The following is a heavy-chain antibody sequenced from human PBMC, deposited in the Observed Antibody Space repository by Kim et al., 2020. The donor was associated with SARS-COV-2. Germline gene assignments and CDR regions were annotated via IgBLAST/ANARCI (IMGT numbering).Heavy chain of an antibody. CDR3: AREGGCSSTSCYGVVDFYYYGMDV. D-gene: IGHD2-2*01. Sequence: SETLSLTCTVSGGSISSGSYYWSWIRQPAGKGLEWIGRIYTSGSTNYNPSLKSRVTISVDTSKNQFYLTLSSVTAADTAVYYCAREGGCSSTSCYGVVDFYYYGMDVWGQGTTVTVSS. CDR1: GGSISSGSYY. V-gene: IGHV4-61*02. J-gene: IGHJ6*02. CDR2: IYTSGST.